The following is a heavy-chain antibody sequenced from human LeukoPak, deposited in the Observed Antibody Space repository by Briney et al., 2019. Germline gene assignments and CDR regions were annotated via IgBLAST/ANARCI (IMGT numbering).Heavy chain of an antibody. CDR3: AKGGTSPLDY. Sequence: GGSLRLSCAASGFTFSSYSMNWVRQAPGKGLEWVSFISSSGSYIYYADSVKGRFTISRDNAKNSLYLQMNSLRAEDTAVYYCAKGGTSPLDYWGQGTLVTVSS. J-gene: IGHJ4*02. V-gene: IGHV3-21*01. CDR1: GFTFSSYS. D-gene: IGHD1-26*01. CDR2: ISSSGSYI.